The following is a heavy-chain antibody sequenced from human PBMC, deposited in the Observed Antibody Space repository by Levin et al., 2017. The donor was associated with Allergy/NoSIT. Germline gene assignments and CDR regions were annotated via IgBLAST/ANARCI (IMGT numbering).Heavy chain of an antibody. J-gene: IGHJ3*02. CDR2: IYYSGST. D-gene: IGHD2-15*01. CDR3: ATNMVVVTPGAFDI. Sequence: NPSETLSLTCTVSGGSVSSASYYYWSWIRQPPGKGLEWIGYIYYSGSTNYNPSLKSRVTISVDTSKNQFSLKLSSVTAADTAVYYCATNMVVVTPGAFDIWGQGTMVTVSS. V-gene: IGHV4-61*01. CDR1: GGSVSSASYYY.